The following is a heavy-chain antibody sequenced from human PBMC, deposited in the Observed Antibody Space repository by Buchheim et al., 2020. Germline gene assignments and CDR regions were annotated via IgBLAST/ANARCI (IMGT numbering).Heavy chain of an antibody. CDR1: GFTFSSYA. J-gene: IGHJ2*01. CDR3: AEEVAAAGRLPYWYFDL. D-gene: IGHD6-13*01. V-gene: IGHV3-23*01. CDR2: ISGSGGST. Sequence: EVQLLESGGGLVQPGGSLRLSCAASGFTFSSYAMSWVRQAPGKGLEWVSAISGSGGSTYYADSVKGRFTISRDNSKNTLYLQMNSLRAEDTAVYYRAEEVAAAGRLPYWYFDLWGRGTL.